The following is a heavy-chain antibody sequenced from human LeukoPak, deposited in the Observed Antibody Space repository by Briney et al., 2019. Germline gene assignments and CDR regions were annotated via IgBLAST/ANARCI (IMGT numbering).Heavy chain of an antibody. Sequence: SETLSLTCTVSGGSISSYYWSWIRQPAGKGLEWIGRIYTSGTTHYNPSLKSRVTMSVDTSKNQFSLKLSSVTAADTAVYYCARLTTVTTSIDYSGQGTLVTVSS. D-gene: IGHD4-17*01. CDR1: GGSISSYY. CDR3: ARLTTVTTSIDY. J-gene: IGHJ4*02. CDR2: IYTSGTT. V-gene: IGHV4-4*07.